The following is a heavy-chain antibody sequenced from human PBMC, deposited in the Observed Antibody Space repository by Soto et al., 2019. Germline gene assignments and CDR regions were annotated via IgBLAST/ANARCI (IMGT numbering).Heavy chain of an antibody. CDR1: GYTFTSYG. Sequence: ASVKVSCKASGYTFTSYGISWVRQAPGQGLEWMGWISAYNGNTNYAQKLQGRVTMTTDTSTSTAYMELRSLRSDDAAVYYCARGSAMVPYNWFDPWGQGTQVTVSS. V-gene: IGHV1-18*01. J-gene: IGHJ5*02. D-gene: IGHD5-18*01. CDR2: ISAYNGNT. CDR3: ARGSAMVPYNWFDP.